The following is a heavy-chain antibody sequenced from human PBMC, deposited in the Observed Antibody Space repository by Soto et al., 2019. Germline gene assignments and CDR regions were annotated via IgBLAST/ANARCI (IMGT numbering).Heavy chain of an antibody. D-gene: IGHD3-22*01. CDR1: GGNFSSYA. CDR2: ISGSGGST. Sequence: PGGSLRLSCAASGGNFSSYAMSWVRQAPGKGLEWVSAISGSGGSTYYADSVKGRFTISRDNSKNTLYLQMNSLRAEDTAVYYCVRGDGDRYDGNGYLGRHWGQGTLVTVSS. V-gene: IGHV3-23*01. CDR3: VRGDGDRYDGNGYLGRH. J-gene: IGHJ4*02.